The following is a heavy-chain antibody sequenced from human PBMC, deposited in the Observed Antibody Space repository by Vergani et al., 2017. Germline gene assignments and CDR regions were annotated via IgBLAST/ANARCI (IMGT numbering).Heavy chain of an antibody. CDR2: ISYDGSNK. J-gene: IGHJ6*04. D-gene: IGHD2-2*01. CDR1: GFTFSSYG. CDR3: AKDVMDLRYCSSASCYALTLDV. Sequence: QVQLVESGGGVVQPGRSLRLSCAASGFTFSSYGMHWVRQALGKGLEWVAVISYDGSNKHYADSVKGRFTISRDTSKNTLCLKMNSTRAEDTAVYYCAKDVMDLRYCSSASCYALTLDVWGKGTTVTVSS. V-gene: IGHV3-30*18.